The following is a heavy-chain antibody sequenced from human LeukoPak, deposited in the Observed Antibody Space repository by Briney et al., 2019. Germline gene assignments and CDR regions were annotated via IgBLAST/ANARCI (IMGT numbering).Heavy chain of an antibody. J-gene: IGHJ5*02. CDR1: GGSISSGGYY. CDR2: IYHSGST. V-gene: IGHV4-30-2*01. CDR3: ARGQLELPDDILNWFDP. D-gene: IGHD1-7*01. Sequence: SQTLSLTCTVSGGSISSGGYYWSWIRQPPGKGLEWIGYIYHSGSTYYNPSLKSRVTISVDRSKNQFSLKLSSVTAADTAVYYCARGQLELPDDILNWFDPWGQGTLVTVSS.